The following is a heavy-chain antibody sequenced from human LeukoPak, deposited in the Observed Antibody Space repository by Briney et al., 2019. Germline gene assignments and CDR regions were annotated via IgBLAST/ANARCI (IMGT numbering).Heavy chain of an antibody. CDR3: ASPRLGYCSSTSCSYAIEYFQH. CDR1: GFTFSSYS. CDR2: ISSSSSYI. D-gene: IGHD2-2*01. Sequence: PGGSLRLSCAASGFTFSSYSMNWVRQAPGKGLDWVSSISSSSSYIYYADSVKGRFTISRDNAKNSLYLQMNSLRAEDTAVYYCASPRLGYCSSTSCSYAIEYFQHWGQGTLVTVSS. J-gene: IGHJ1*01. V-gene: IGHV3-21*01.